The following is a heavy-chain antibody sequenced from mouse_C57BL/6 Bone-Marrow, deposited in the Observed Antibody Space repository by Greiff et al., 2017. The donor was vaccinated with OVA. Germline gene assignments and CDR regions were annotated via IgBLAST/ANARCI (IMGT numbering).Heavy chain of an antibody. CDR1: GYTFTDYE. D-gene: IGHD3-2*02. V-gene: IGHV1-15*01. J-gene: IGHJ2*01. Sequence: QVQLQQSGAELVRPGASVTLSCKASGYTFTDYEMHWVKQTPVHGLEWIGAIDPENGGTAYNQKFKGKAILTADKSSSTAYMQLRSLTSEDSAGYDSARRYLDSSGRRYFDCWGQGTTLTVSS. CDR2: IDPENGGT. CDR3: ARRYLDSSGRRYFDC.